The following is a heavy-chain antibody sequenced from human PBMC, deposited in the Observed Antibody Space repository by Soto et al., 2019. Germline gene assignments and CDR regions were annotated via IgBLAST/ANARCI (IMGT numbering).Heavy chain of an antibody. CDR2: VYYSGST. D-gene: IGHD1-26*01. V-gene: IGHV4-59*02. CDR3: ARGRSHEWELLVQYFDY. Sequence: ASETLFLTCTVSGGSVSNSYWGWIRQPPGKGLEWVAYVYYSGSTNYNPSLGSRVTISVDKSKNQFSLKMTSVTGADTAVYYCARGRSHEWELLVQYFDYWGQGTLVTVSS. CDR1: GGSVSNSY. J-gene: IGHJ4*02.